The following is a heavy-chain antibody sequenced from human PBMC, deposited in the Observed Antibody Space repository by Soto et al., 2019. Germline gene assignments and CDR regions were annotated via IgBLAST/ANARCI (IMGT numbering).Heavy chain of an antibody. CDR2: LDYEEGER. D-gene: IGHD4-17*01. CDR1: GTSLSGLP. CDR3: AAGVTTFDY. Sequence: ASVKVSCKVFGTSLSGLPMHWVRQAPGKGLEWMGSLDYEEGERSFAHRFQGRLTVTEDTSTDTAYMELSSLMSEDTAVYYCAAGVTTFDYWGQGTLVTVSS. J-gene: IGHJ4*02. V-gene: IGHV1-24*01.